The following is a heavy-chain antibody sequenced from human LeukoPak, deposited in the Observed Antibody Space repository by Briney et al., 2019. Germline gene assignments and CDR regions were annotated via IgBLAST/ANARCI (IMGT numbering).Heavy chain of an antibody. D-gene: IGHD3-22*01. J-gene: IGHJ3*02. Sequence: ASVKVSCKASGYTFTSYYMHWVRQAPGQGLEWMGLINPSGGSTNYAQNFQGRVTMTRDTSTSTVYMELSSLRSEDTAIYYCARPPSRIVVVMDDAFDIWGQGTMVTVSS. CDR3: ARPPSRIVVVMDDAFDI. CDR2: INPSGGST. V-gene: IGHV1-46*01. CDR1: GYTFTSYY.